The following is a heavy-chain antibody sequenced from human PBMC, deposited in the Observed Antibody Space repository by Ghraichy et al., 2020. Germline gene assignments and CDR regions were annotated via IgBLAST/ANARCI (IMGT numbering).Heavy chain of an antibody. Sequence: SETLSLTCAVSGYSISSGYYWGWIRQPPGKGLEWIGSIYHSGSTYYNPSLKSRVTISVDTSKNQFSLKLSSVTAADTAVYYCAREIVGATIPTGVMDVWGQGTTVTVSS. D-gene: IGHD1-26*01. J-gene: IGHJ6*02. CDR2: IYHSGST. CDR1: GYSISSGYY. CDR3: AREIVGATIPTGVMDV. V-gene: IGHV4-38-2*02.